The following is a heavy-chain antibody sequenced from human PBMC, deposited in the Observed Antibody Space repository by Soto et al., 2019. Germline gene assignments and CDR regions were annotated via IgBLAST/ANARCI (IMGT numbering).Heavy chain of an antibody. D-gene: IGHD4-4*01. Sequence: QVQLVQSGAEVKKPGSSVKVSCKASGGTFSSYAISWVRQAPGQGLEWMGGIIPIFGTANYAQKFQGRVTITADESTSTAYMELSSLRSEDTAVYYCARDGGGDDYNYGWYFDLWGRGTLVTVSS. CDR2: IIPIFGTA. J-gene: IGHJ2*01. CDR3: ARDGGGDDYNYGWYFDL. V-gene: IGHV1-69*01. CDR1: GGTFSSYA.